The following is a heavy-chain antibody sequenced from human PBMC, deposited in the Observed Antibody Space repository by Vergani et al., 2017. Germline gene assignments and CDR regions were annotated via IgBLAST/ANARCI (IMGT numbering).Heavy chain of an antibody. D-gene: IGHD3-16*02. Sequence: QLQLHKSGPGLVKPSQTLSLTCTVSGGSISSGDYYWSWIRQPPGKGLEWIGYIYYSGSTYYNPSLKSRVTISVDTSKNQFSLKLSSVTAADTAVYYCAKAPYDYVWGSYPHYFDYWGQGTLVTVSS. V-gene: IGHV4-30-4*08. CDR1: GGSISSGDYY. J-gene: IGHJ4*02. CDR3: AKAPYDYVWGSYPHYFDY. CDR2: IYYSGST.